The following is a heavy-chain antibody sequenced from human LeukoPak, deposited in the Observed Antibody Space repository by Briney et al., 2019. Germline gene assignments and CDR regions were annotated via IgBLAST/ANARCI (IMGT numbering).Heavy chain of an antibody. CDR2: IYSGGTT. Sequence: GGSLRLSCAASGFIVSSNYMNWVRQAPGKGLEWVSIIYSGGTTYYAGSVKGRFTISRDNSKNTLFLQMNSLRAEDTAVYYCARGNGGGGYFDYWGQGTLVTVSS. J-gene: IGHJ4*02. V-gene: IGHV3-53*01. D-gene: IGHD2-8*01. CDR3: ARGNGGGGYFDY. CDR1: GFIVSSNY.